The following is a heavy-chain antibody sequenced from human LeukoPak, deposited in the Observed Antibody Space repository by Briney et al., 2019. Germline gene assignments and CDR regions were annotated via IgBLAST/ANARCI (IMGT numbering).Heavy chain of an antibody. CDR1: GLPFSSYW. V-gene: IGHV3-7*01. D-gene: IGHD3-9*01. Sequence: GGSLRLSCVASGLPFSSYWMTWVRQAPGKGLEWVANIKQDGSEKYYVDSVKGRFTISRDNAKNSLYLQMNSLRAEDTAVYYCARGIGYFDRYYFDYWGQGTLVTVSS. CDR2: IKQDGSEK. CDR3: ARGIGYFDRYYFDY. J-gene: IGHJ4*02.